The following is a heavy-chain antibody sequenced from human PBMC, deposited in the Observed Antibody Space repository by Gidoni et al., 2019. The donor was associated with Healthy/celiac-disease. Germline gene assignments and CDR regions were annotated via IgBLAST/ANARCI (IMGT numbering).Heavy chain of an antibody. CDR3: ARKEDLLDDFWSGYSAHYGMDV. D-gene: IGHD3-3*01. V-gene: IGHV1-69*04. J-gene: IGHJ6*02. Sequence: QVQLVQSGAEVKKPGSSVKVSCKASGGTFTSSPTRWVQQAPGQGLEWMGRIIHILGIENYAQKFQGRVTITADKSTSTAYMELSSLRAEDTAVYYCARKEDLLDDFWSGYSAHYGMDVWGQGTTVTVSS. CDR1: GGTFTSSP. CDR2: IIHILGIE.